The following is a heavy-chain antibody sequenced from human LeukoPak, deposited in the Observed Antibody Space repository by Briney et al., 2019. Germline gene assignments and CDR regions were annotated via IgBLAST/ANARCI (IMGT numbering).Heavy chain of an antibody. V-gene: IGHV3-7*01. Sequence: GGSLRLSCAASGFVFSVSYMSCVRKAPGKGLEWVATIKPDGSEKYHVDSVSGRFTISRDNTNDSLFLQMNSLRVDDTAVYYCVRGGTYWTVSWGQGTLVNVS. CDR3: VRGGTYWTVS. J-gene: IGHJ5*01. CDR2: IKPDGSEK. CDR1: GFVFSVSY.